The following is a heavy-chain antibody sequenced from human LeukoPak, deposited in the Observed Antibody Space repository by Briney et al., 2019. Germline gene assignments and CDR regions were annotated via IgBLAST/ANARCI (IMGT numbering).Heavy chain of an antibody. D-gene: IGHD2-21*02. CDR1: GCTFSSYA. J-gene: IGHJ4*02. CDR3: ARAYMTATRHFDY. CDR2: IIPIFGTA. Sequence: GASVKVSCKASGCTFSSYAISWVRQAPGQGLEWMGGIIPIFGTANYAQKFQGRVTITADKSTSTAYLELSSLRSEDTAVYYCARAYMTATRHFDYWGQGTLVTVSS. V-gene: IGHV1-69*06.